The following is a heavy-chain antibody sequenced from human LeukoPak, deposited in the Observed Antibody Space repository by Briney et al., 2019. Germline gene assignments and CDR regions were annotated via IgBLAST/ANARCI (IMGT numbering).Heavy chain of an antibody. CDR2: IKHDGSEK. CDR3: ARELLSYYYYYMDV. CDR1: GFTFSIYG. V-gene: IGHV3-7*01. Sequence: GGSLRLSCAASGFTFSIYGMHWVRQAPGKGLEWVANIKHDGSEKYYVDSLKGRFTISRDNAKNSLYLQMNSLRAEDTAVYYCARELLSYYYYYMDVWGKGTTVTVSS. D-gene: IGHD2-21*02. J-gene: IGHJ6*03.